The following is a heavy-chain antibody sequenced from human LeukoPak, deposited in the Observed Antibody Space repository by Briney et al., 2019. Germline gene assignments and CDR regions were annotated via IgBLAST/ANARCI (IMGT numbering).Heavy chain of an antibody. Sequence: GASVKVSCKASGYTFTGYYMHWVRQAPGQGLEWMGWINPNSGGTNYAQKFQGRVTMTRDTSISTAYMELSRLRSDDKAVYYCARAYCSGGSCYSTVDYWGQGTLVTVSS. J-gene: IGHJ4*02. D-gene: IGHD2-15*01. CDR1: GYTFTGYY. V-gene: IGHV1-2*02. CDR3: ARAYCSGGSCYSTVDY. CDR2: INPNSGGT.